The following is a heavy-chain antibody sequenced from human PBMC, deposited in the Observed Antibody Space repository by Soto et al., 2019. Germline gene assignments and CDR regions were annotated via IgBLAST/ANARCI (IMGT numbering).Heavy chain of an antibody. CDR3: ARGVTMVRGVIHTPDFDY. J-gene: IGHJ4*02. D-gene: IGHD3-10*01. Sequence: QVQLQESGPGLVKPSQTLSLTCTVSGGSISSGGYYWSWIRQHPGKGLEWIGYIYYSGSTYYNPSLKSRVTISVDPSKNQFSLKLSSVTAADTAVYYCARGVTMVRGVIHTPDFDYWGQGTLVTVSS. CDR1: GGSISSGGYY. V-gene: IGHV4-31*03. CDR2: IYYSGST.